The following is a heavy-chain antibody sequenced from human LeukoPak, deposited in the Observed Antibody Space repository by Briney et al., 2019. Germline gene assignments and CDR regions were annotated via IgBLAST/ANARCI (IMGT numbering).Heavy chain of an antibody. Sequence: SETLSLTCTISGYSISSGYYWGWIRQPPGKGLEWIGSIYHSGTTYYNPSLKSRVTISIDTSKNQFSLKLSSVTAADTAVYYCARSADSSSCSPPHYWGQGTLVTVSS. CDR1: GYSISSGYY. CDR3: ARSADSSSCSPPHY. D-gene: IGHD6-13*01. V-gene: IGHV4-38-2*02. J-gene: IGHJ4*02. CDR2: IYHSGTT.